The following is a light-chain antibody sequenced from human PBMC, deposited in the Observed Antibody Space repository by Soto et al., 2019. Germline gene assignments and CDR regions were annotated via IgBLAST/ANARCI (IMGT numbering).Light chain of an antibody. J-gene: IGLJ1*01. CDR3: QSHDSSLSGSV. V-gene: IGLV1-40*01. CDR2: GNN. Sequence: QSVLTQPPSLSGAPGQRVTISCTGSISNIGAGYDIHWYQQLPGTAPKLLIYGNNNRPSGVPDRFSGSKSGTSASLAITGLQAEDEADYYCQSHDSSLSGSVFGTGTKVTVL. CDR1: ISNIGAGYD.